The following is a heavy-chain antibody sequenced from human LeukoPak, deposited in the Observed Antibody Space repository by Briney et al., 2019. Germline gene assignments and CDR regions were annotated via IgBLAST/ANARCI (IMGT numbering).Heavy chain of an antibody. CDR2: ISAYNGYT. CDR1: GYTFTDYG. D-gene: IGHD6-19*01. V-gene: IGHV1-18*01. CDR3: ARGVRSGVAVAGIRFDP. Sequence: ASVKVSCKASGYTFTDYGITWVRQAPGPGLEWTGWISAYNGYTNYAQNLQGRVTMTTDTSTNTAYMELRSLRSDDTAVYYCARGVRSGVAVAGIRFDPWGQGTLVTVSS. J-gene: IGHJ5*02.